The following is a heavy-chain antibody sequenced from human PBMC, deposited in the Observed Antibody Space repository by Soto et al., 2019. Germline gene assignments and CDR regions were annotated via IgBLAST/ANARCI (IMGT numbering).Heavy chain of an antibody. CDR3: ACPRASRNYNDAFDL. Sequence: PGGSLRLSCAACGLIFSDYAMSWVRQAPGKGLECVACISGSGGDTFYADSVKGRFTISRDNSKNTLSLHMNSLRAEDTAVYYCACPRASRNYNDAFDLWGQGTMVTVPS. CDR2: ISGSGGDT. CDR1: GLIFSDYA. D-gene: IGHD3-10*01. J-gene: IGHJ3*01. V-gene: IGHV3-23*01.